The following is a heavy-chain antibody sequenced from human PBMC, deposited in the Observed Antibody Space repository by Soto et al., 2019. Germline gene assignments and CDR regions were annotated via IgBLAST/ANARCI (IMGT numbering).Heavy chain of an antibody. CDR1: GYTFTSYG. CDR2: ISAYNGNT. CDR3: ARTSGYSSTDNWFDP. V-gene: IGHV1-18*01. Sequence: QVQLVQSGAEVKKPGASVKVSCKASGYTFTSYGISWVRQSPGQGLEWMGWISAYNGNTNNAQKFQGRVAVTTDTSTSTAYMELMNLRSDDTAVHYCARTSGYSSTDNWFDPWGQGTLVTVS. D-gene: IGHD6-13*01. J-gene: IGHJ5*02.